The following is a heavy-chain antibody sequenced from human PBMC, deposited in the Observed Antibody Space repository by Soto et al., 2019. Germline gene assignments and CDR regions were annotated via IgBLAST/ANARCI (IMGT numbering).Heavy chain of an antibody. Sequence: QVQLQESGPGLVKPSQTLSLTCTVSGGSISSGDYYWSWIRQPPGKGLEWIGYIYYSGSTYYNPSLKSRVTISVDTSKNQFSLKLSSVTAADTAVYYCARVEQGGTRPYYFDYWGQGTLVTVSS. CDR1: GGSISSGDYY. D-gene: IGHD2-15*01. J-gene: IGHJ4*02. CDR3: ARVEQGGTRPYYFDY. V-gene: IGHV4-30-4*01. CDR2: IYYSGST.